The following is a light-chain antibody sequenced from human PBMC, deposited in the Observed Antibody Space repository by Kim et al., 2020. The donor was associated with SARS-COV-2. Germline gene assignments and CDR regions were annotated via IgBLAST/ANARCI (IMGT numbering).Light chain of an antibody. CDR3: NSRDSSGNHVV. V-gene: IGLV3-19*01. J-gene: IGLJ3*02. CDR1: SLRNYY. Sequence: ALGKTVRITCQGASLRNYYASWYQQKPGQAPVLVIYGKNNRPSGIPDRFSGSSSGNTASLTITGAQAEDEADYYCNSRDSSGNHVVFGGGTQLTVL. CDR2: GKN.